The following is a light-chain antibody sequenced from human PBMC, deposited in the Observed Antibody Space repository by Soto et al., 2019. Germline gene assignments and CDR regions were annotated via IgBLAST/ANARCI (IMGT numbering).Light chain of an antibody. CDR2: DSS. V-gene: IGKV3-11*01. Sequence: EIVLTQSPATLSLSPGERATLSCRASQSVSSYLAWYQQKPGQAPRLLIYDSSHRATGIPARFSGSGSGTDFTLTISSLEPEDFAVYYCQQRSKWPPDFGQGTRLENK. J-gene: IGKJ5*01. CDR1: QSVSSY. CDR3: QQRSKWPPD.